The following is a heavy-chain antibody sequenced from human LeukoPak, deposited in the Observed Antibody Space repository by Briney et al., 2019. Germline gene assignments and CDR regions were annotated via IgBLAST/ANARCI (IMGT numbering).Heavy chain of an antibody. Sequence: SETLSLTCTVSGGSISSYYWGWIRQPPGKGLEWIGSIYHSGSTYYNPSLKSRVTISVDTSKNQFSLKLSSVTAADTAVYYCARDFSELWFDYWGQGTLVTVSS. CDR1: GGSISSYY. D-gene: IGHD1-26*01. J-gene: IGHJ5*01. CDR2: IYHSGST. V-gene: IGHV4-38-2*02. CDR3: ARDFSELWFDY.